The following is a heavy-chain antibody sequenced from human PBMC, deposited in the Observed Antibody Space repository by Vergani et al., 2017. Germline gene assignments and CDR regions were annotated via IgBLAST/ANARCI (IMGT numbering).Heavy chain of an antibody. CDR1: GFSFGDYA. CDR3: ARGDAFAFHY. J-gene: IGHJ4*02. CDR2: ISPRSSYK. D-gene: IGHD2-21*02. V-gene: IGHV3-21*02. Sequence: EVQLVESGGGLVPPGRSLRLSCAASGFSFGDYAMTWVRQAPGKGLEWVSSISPRSSYKYYADSVKDRFSISRDDAKTSVFLEMKNLRPEDTAIYYCARGDAFAFHYWGQGILVTVSS.